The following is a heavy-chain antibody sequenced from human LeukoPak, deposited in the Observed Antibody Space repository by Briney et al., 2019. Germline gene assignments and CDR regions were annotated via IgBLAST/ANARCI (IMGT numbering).Heavy chain of an antibody. J-gene: IGHJ6*01. CDR3: ARSYSNHLFGMDV. Sequence: PGGTLRLSCAASGFTFSSYGMHWVRQAPGKGLEWVAVISYDGSNKDYADSVKGRFTLSRDDSKSTLYLQMNSLRAEDTAVYYCARSYSNHLFGMDVWGQGTTVTVSS. CDR2: ISYDGSNK. D-gene: IGHD4-11*01. CDR1: GFTFSSYG. V-gene: IGHV3-30*03.